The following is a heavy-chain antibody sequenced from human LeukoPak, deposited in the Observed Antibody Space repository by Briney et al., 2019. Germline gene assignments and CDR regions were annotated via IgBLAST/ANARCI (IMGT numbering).Heavy chain of an antibody. J-gene: IGHJ5*02. D-gene: IGHD6-6*01. CDR2: INPSGGST. CDR1: GYTFTSYY. CDR3: ARERPTIAARSSNWFDP. V-gene: IGHV1-46*01. Sequence: GASVKVSCKASGYTFTSYYMHWVRQAPGQGLEWMGLINPSGGSTSYAQKFQGTVTMTRDTSTSTVYMELSSLRSEDTAVYYCARERPTIAARSSNWFDPWGQGTLVTVSS.